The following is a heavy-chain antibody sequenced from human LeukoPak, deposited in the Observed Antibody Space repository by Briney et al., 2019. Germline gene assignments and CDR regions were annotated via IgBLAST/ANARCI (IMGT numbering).Heavy chain of an antibody. J-gene: IGHJ4*02. Sequence: GGSLRLSCAASGFTFSSYAMSWVRQAPGKGLEWVSAISGSGGSTYYADSVKGRFTISRDNSKNTLYLQMNSLRAEDTAVYHCAKAGRDSSSWYGTFDYWGQGTLVTVSS. V-gene: IGHV3-23*01. D-gene: IGHD6-13*01. CDR2: ISGSGGST. CDR1: GFTFSSYA. CDR3: AKAGRDSSSWYGTFDY.